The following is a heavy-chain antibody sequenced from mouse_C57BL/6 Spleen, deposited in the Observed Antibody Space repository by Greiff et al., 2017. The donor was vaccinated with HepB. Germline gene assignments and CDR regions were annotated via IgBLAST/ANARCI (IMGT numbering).Heavy chain of an antibody. J-gene: IGHJ2*01. CDR1: GYTFTSYW. V-gene: IGHV1-7*01. D-gene: IGHD4-1*01. CDR2: INPSSGYT. CDR3: EGVLRLGLGY. Sequence: VQLQESGAELAKPGASVKLSCKASGYTFTSYWMHWVKQRPGQGLAWIGYINPSSGYTKYNQKFKDKATLTADKSSSTAYMQLSSLTYEDSAVYDCEGVLRLGLGYWGQGTTLTVSS.